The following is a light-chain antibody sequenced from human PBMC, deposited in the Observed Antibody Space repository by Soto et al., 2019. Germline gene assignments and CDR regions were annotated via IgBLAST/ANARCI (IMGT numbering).Light chain of an antibody. Sequence: DIVMTQSPDSLAVSLGERATINCKSSQSVLYSSNNKNYLAWYQQKPGQPPKLLIYWASTRESGVPDRFSGSGSGTDFTLNISSLQAEDVAVYYCQQYYSTSLGFGGGTKVEIK. CDR2: WAS. CDR3: QQYYSTSLG. J-gene: IGKJ4*01. V-gene: IGKV4-1*01. CDR1: QSVLYSSNNKNY.